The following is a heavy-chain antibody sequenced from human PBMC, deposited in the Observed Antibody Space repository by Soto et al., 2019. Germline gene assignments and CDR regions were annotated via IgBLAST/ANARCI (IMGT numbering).Heavy chain of an antibody. V-gene: IGHV2-5*08. CDR1: GFSLSTSGMG. CDR3: ARRLPGGQEEF. Sequence: SGPTLVNPTQTLTLTCTFSGFSLSTSGMGESWIRQSPGKALERLAVIYRDDDERYSPSLRTRLTITNDTSKNLVALTMTNIDFEDTATYYCARRLPGGQEEFWGQGTLVTVSS. J-gene: IGHJ4*02. CDR2: IYRDDDE. D-gene: IGHD3-10*01.